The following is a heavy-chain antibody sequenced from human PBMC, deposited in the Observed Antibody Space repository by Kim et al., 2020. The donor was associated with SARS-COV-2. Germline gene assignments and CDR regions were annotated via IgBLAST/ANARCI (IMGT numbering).Heavy chain of an antibody. CDR2: IIPIFGTA. Sequence: SVKVSCKASGGTFSSYAISWVRQAPGQGLEWMGGIIPIFGTANYAQKFQGRVTITADESTSTAYMELSSLRSEDTAVYYCARDRPEWRDGYNLESYNYYGMDVWGQGTTVTVSS. CDR1: GGTFSSYA. D-gene: IGHD5-12*01. J-gene: IGHJ6*02. CDR3: ARDRPEWRDGYNLESYNYYGMDV. V-gene: IGHV1-69*13.